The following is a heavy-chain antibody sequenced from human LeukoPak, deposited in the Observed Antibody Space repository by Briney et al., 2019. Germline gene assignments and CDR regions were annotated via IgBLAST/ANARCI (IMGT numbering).Heavy chain of an antibody. CDR1: GGSISSGGYY. CDR2: IYYSGST. Sequence: SETLSLTCTVSGGSISSGGYYWSWIRQHPGKGLEWIGYIYYSGSTYYNPSLKSRVTISVDTSKNQFSLKLSSVTAADTAVYYCARAYCSSGVCYTLPSDWGQGTLVTVSS. D-gene: IGHD2-8*01. J-gene: IGHJ4*02. CDR3: ARAYCSSGVCYTLPSD. V-gene: IGHV4-31*03.